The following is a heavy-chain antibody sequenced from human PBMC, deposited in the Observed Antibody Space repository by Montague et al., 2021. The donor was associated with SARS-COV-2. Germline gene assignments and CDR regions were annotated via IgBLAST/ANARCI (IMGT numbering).Heavy chain of an antibody. CDR3: ARREYSYGWGD. V-gene: IGHV4-39*01. D-gene: IGHD5-18*01. CDR2: VYYSGNT. Sequence: SETLSLTCTVTGXPISGSSDYWGWIRQSPGKGLEWIASVYYSGNTYYSPYLKSRLTISVDTSKNQFSLKLNSVTAADTALYYCARREYSYGWGDWGQGTLVTVSS. CDR1: GXPISGSSDY. J-gene: IGHJ4*02.